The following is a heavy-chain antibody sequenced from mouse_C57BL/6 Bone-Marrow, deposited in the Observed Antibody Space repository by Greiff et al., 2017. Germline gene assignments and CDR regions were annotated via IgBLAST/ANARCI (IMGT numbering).Heavy chain of an antibody. Sequence: VQLQQSGAELVRPGASVKLSCTASGFNIKDDYMHWVKQRPEQGLEWIGWIDPENGDTEYASKFQGKATITADTSSNTAYLQLSSLTSEDTAVYYCTTIYSNYGYYFDYWGQGTTLTVSS. J-gene: IGHJ2*01. CDR2: IDPENGDT. D-gene: IGHD2-5*01. V-gene: IGHV14-4*01. CDR3: TTIYSNYGYYFDY. CDR1: GFNIKDDY.